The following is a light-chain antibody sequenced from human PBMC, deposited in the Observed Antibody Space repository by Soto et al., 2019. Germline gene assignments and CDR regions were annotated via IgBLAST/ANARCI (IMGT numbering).Light chain of an antibody. CDR3: HQYGSSPAWT. CDR2: GAS. Sequence: EIVLTQSPGTLSLSPAERATLSCRASQSVSSSYLAWYQQKPGQAPRLLIYGASSRATGIPDRFSGSGSGTDFTVTISRLEPEDFAVYYCHQYGSSPAWTFGQGTKVEIK. J-gene: IGKJ1*01. CDR1: QSVSSSY. V-gene: IGKV3-20*01.